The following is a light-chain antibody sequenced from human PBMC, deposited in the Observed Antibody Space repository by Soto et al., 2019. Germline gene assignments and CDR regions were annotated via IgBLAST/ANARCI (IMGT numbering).Light chain of an antibody. J-gene: IGKJ1*01. CDR1: QSVSSSY. Sequence: EIVLTQSPGTLSLSPGERATLSCRASQSVSSSYLAWYQQRPGQAPKLLISGASSRATGVPDRFSGSGSGTDFTITINRLEPEDFAVYYCQQYGNSPTTFGQGTKVEIK. CDR3: QQYGNSPTT. CDR2: GAS. V-gene: IGKV3-20*01.